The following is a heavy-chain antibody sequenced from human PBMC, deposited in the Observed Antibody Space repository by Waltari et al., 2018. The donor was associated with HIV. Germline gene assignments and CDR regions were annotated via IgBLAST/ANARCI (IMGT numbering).Heavy chain of an antibody. CDR1: GFIFGCNY. V-gene: IGHV3-11*01. CDR2: INPGGATI. Sequence: VQLVEFGGGLGKPGGYLRLAVAGPGFIFGCNYMRLVRQAPGRELEWVSYINPGGATIYYTDSVKGRFTISRDNAKNSLYLLMDNLRGEDTAVDYCTRPRYNGYNYPTYFDYWGQGNPVTVSS. J-gene: IGHJ4*02. CDR3: TRPRYNGYNYPTYFDY. D-gene: IGHD5-12*01.